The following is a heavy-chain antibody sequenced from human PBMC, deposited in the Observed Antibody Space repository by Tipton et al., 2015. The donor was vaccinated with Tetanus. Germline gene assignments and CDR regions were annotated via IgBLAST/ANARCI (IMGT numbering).Heavy chain of an antibody. J-gene: IGHJ4*02. Sequence: SLRLSCAASGFTFSNAWMSWVRQAPGKGLEWVGRIKSKTDGGTTDYAAPVKGRFTISRDDSKNTLYLQMNSLKTEDTAVYYCTTPTIAFGVVPPYYFDYWGQGTLVTVSS. V-gene: IGHV3-15*01. CDR1: GFTFSNAW. D-gene: IGHD3-3*01. CDR3: TTPTIAFGVVPPYYFDY. CDR2: IKSKTDGGTT.